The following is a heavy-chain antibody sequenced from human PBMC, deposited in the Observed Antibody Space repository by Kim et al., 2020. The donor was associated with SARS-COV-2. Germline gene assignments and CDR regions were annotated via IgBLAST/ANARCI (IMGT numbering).Heavy chain of an antibody. CDR1: GGSFSGYY. CDR3: ARTGRTHKLDY. D-gene: IGHD1-1*01. Sequence: SETLSLTCAVYGGSFSGYYWSWIRQPPGKGLEWIGEINHSGSTNYNPSLKSRVTISVDTSKSQFSLKLSSVTAADTAVYYCARTGRTHKLDYWGQGTLVTVSS. CDR2: INHSGST. J-gene: IGHJ4*02. V-gene: IGHV4-34*01.